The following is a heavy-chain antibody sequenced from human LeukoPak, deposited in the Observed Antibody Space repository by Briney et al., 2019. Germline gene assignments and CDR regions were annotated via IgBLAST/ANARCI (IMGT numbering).Heavy chain of an antibody. J-gene: IGHJ4*02. Sequence: SETLSLTCAVYGASFSGYYGSWIRQPLGKGLEWIGEINHSGTANYNPSLRSRVTISVDTSKNQFSLRLTSVTAADTAIYYCARRNSLTVFGVVMEYYFDYWGQGTLVTVSS. CDR2: INHSGTA. D-gene: IGHD3-3*01. V-gene: IGHV4-34*01. CDR1: GASFSGYY. CDR3: ARRNSLTVFGVVMEYYFDY.